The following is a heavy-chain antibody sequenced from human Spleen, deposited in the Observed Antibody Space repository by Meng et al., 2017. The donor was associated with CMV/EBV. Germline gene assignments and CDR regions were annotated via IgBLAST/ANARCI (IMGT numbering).Heavy chain of an antibody. V-gene: IGHV3-30*04. Sequence: GGYLRLSCAASGFTFRSYTMHWVRQAPGKGLEWVAVMSFDGTNKYYADSVEGRFIISRDNSKNTLYLQMNSLRAEDTAVYYCARGFWSAPTMVVDYWGQGTLVTVSS. CDR2: MSFDGTNK. CDR1: GFTFRSYT. CDR3: ARGFWSAPTMVVDY. D-gene: IGHD3-3*01. J-gene: IGHJ4*02.